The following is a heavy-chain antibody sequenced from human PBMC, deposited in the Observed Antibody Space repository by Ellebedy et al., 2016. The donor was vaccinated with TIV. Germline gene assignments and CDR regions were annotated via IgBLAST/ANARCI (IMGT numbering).Heavy chain of an antibody. CDR2: ISAYSGNT. CDR1: GYSFTXYG. V-gene: IGHV1-18*04. D-gene: IGHD3-3*01. J-gene: IGHJ4*02. Sequence: AASVKVSCKASGYSFTXYGISWVRQPPGQGLEWMGWISAYSGNTNYPQKVQGRVTMTTDTSTGTAYMDLRSLRYDDTAVYYCARDERSGYSVGIQFWGQGTLVTVSS. CDR3: ARDERSGYSVGIQF.